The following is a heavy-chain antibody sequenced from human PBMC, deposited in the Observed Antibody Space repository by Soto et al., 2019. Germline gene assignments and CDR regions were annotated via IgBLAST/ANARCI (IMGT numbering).Heavy chain of an antibody. CDR1: GVSISSVGYY. D-gene: IGHD3-22*01. CDR2: IYYSGGT. J-gene: IGHJ4*02. V-gene: IGHV4-31*03. CDR3: ARRGTYYFDSSGYYYPFDY. Sequence: SETLSLTCTVSGVSISSVGYYWSWIRQHPGKGLEWIGYIYYSGGTHYNPSLKSRVIVSVDTSKNQFSLKLSSVTAADTAVYYCARRGTYYFDSSGYYYPFDYWGQGTLVTVS.